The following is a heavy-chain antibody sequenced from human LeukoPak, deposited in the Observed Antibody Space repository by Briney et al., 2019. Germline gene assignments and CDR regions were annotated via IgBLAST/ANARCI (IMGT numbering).Heavy chain of an antibody. CDR1: GGTFRSAA. CDR2: IIFMFGTT. Sequence: PMASVKVSCKASGGTFRSAAMSWVRQAPGQGLEWVGHIIFMFGTTTSTQHFQGRETISAHEPTTRVYSELTTLTPCATALYYCVRDEYKGSATFNYWGQGTQVIVS. V-gene: IGHV1-69*13. J-gene: IGHJ4*02. D-gene: IGHD1-1*01. CDR3: VRDEYKGSATFNY.